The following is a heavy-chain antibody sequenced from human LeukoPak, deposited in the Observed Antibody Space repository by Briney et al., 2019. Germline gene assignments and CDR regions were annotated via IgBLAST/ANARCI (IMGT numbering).Heavy chain of an antibody. D-gene: IGHD6-25*01. CDR1: GFIFSDYY. CDR3: ARAATRMLTNFLDP. J-gene: IGHJ5*02. V-gene: IGHV3-11*01. Sequence: GGSLRLSCAASGFIFSDYYMSWIRQAPGKGLEWLSYISNSGGSMYHADSVKGRFTISRDNAKNSLYLQMNDLRAEDTAVYYCARAATRMLTNFLDPWGQGTLVTVSS. CDR2: ISNSGGSM.